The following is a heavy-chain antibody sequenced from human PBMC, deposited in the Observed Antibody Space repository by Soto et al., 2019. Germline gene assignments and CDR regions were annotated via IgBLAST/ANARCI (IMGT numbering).Heavy chain of an antibody. CDR3: AREGCSGFNCFDS. D-gene: IGHD5-12*01. CDR2: VTGSGGTT. Sequence: GGSLRLSCAASGFTFRNNAMSWVRQAPGKGLEWVSTVTGSGGTTYYADSVKGRFTNSRDNYKNTHYLEMSSLRAADTAVYYCAREGCSGFNCFDSWGQGNLVTVSS. CDR1: GFTFRNNA. J-gene: IGHJ4*02. V-gene: IGHV3-23*01.